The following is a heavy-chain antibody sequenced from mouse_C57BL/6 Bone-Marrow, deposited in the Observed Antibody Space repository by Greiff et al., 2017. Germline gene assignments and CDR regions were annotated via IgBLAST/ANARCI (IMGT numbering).Heavy chain of an antibody. D-gene: IGHD1-1*02. Sequence: QVQLKQPGAELVKPGASVKLSCTASGYTITSYWMQWVKQRPGQGLEWIGEIDPSDSYTNYNQKFQGKATLTADTTSTNAYMQISTLTYEDSAAYYCGRGGCFWFAYWGQGTMVTVSA. V-gene: IGHV1-50*01. CDR3: GRGGCFWFAY. J-gene: IGHJ3*01. CDR1: GYTITSYW. CDR2: IDPSDSYT.